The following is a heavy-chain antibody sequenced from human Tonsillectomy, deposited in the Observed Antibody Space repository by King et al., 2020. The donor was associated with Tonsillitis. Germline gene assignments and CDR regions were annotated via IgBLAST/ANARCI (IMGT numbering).Heavy chain of an antibody. J-gene: IGHJ4*02. CDR2: INHSGST. Sequence: VQLQQWGAGLLKPSETLSLTCAVYGGSFSGYYWSWIRQPPGKGLEWIGEINHSGSTNYNPSLKSRVTISVDTSKNQFSLKLSSVTAADTAVYYCARGAAAGPTGFDYWGQGTLVTVSS. D-gene: IGHD6-25*01. CDR1: GGSFSGYY. V-gene: IGHV4-34*01. CDR3: ARGAAAGPTGFDY.